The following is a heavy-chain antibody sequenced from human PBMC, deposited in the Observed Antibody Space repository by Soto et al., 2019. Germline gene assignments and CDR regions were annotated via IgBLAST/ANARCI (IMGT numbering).Heavy chain of an antibody. CDR1: GCSISSSSYY. D-gene: IGHD6-13*01. V-gene: IGHV4-39*01. CDR2: IYYSGST. Sequence: PSETLSLTCPVSGCSISSSSYYWGWIRQPPGKGLEWIGSIYYSGSTYYNPSLKSRVTISVDTSKNQFSLKLSSVTAADTAVYYCASNTGYSSSWVDYWGQGTLVTVSS. CDR3: ASNTGYSSSWVDY. J-gene: IGHJ4*02.